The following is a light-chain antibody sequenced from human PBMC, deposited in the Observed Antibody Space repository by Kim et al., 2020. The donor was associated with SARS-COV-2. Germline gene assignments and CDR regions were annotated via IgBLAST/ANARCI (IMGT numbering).Light chain of an antibody. CDR1: QGITDY. CDR3: LQYQSYPVT. J-gene: IGKJ5*01. CDR2: AAS. Sequence: ACVGYRAPIPCRAIQGITDYLAWFQQRPGNAPKSLIYAASSLQSGVPSRCSVSVSGTDFSLTIHILQPEDFATYYCLQYQSYPVTFGQGTRLEIK. V-gene: IGKV1-16*01.